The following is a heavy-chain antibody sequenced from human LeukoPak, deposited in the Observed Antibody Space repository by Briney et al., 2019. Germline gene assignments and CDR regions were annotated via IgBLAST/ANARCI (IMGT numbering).Heavy chain of an antibody. CDR2: ISGGGSTT. CDR1: GFTFSTFA. Sequence: GGSLRLSCGGSGFTFSTFAMTWVRQAPGQGLEWVSTISGGGSTTYYADSVKGRFTISRDNSKNTLYLQMNSLRAEDTAVYYCAKDSDYTYAFVYWGQGTLVTVSS. CDR3: AKDSDYTYAFVY. V-gene: IGHV3-23*01. D-gene: IGHD5-18*01. J-gene: IGHJ4*02.